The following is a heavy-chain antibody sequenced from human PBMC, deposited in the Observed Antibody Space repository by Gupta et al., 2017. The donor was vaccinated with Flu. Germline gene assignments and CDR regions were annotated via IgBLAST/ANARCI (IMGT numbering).Heavy chain of an antibody. V-gene: IGHV1-69*06. J-gene: IGHJ6*02. Sequence: SWVRQAPGQGLEWMGGIIPFYDKGNYAQQFQGRVTITADKATNTAYMELSSLRSDDTAVYYCARGNGDQRGVAFFYYGLDVWGQGTPVTVSS. CDR3: ARGNGDQRGVAFFYYGLDV. CDR2: IIPFYDKG. D-gene: IGHD4-17*01.